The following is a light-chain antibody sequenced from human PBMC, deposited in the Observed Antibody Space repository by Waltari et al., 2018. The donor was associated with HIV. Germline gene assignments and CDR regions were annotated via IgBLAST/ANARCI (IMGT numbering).Light chain of an antibody. CDR3: CSYAGSNWV. V-gene: IGLV2-23*02. Sequence: QSALTQPASVSGSPGPSITISCTGTSSDVGGYNYVSWYQRHPGKAPKLMIYDVTKRPSGVSNRFSGSKSANTASLTISGLQAEDEADYYCCSYAGSNWVFGGGTKLTVL. CDR2: DVT. CDR1: SSDVGGYNY. J-gene: IGLJ3*02.